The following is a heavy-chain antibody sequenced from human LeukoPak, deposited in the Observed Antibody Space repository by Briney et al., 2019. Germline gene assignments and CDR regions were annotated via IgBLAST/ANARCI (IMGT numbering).Heavy chain of an antibody. CDR3: ARVAGSDGMDV. CDR1: GGSISSSSYY. D-gene: IGHD2-15*01. J-gene: IGHJ6*02. Sequence: PSETLSLTCTVSGGSISSSSYYWGWIRQPPGKGLEWIGSIYYSGSTYYNPSLKSRVTISVDTSKNQFSLKLSSVTAADTAVYYCARVAGSDGMDVWGQGTTVTVSS. V-gene: IGHV4-39*07. CDR2: IYYSGST.